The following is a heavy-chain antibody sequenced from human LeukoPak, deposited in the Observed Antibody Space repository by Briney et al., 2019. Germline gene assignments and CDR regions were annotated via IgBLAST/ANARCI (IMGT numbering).Heavy chain of an antibody. D-gene: IGHD2-21*02. CDR2: INPDGSTT. CDR1: GFAFRNYW. V-gene: IGHV3-74*01. J-gene: IGHJ4*02. Sequence: GGSLRLSCVASGFAFRNYWMYWVRQGPGKGLVWLSRINPDGSTTTYADSVKGRSTISRDNSKNTLYLQMNSLRAEDTAVYYCARYRGGYCGGDCAYWLGYFDYWGQGTLVTVSS. CDR3: ARYRGGYCGGDCAYWLGYFDY.